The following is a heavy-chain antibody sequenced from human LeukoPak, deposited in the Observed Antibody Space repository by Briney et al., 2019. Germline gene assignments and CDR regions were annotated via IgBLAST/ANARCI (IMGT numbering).Heavy chain of an antibody. V-gene: IGHV3-30*18. CDR2: ISYDGSNK. J-gene: IGHJ4*02. CDR3: AKDLDYYGSGSYLPFDY. CDR1: GFTFSSHD. D-gene: IGHD3-10*01. Sequence: GRSLRLSCAASGFTFSSHDMHWVRQAPGKGLEWVAVISYDGSNKYYADSVKGRFTISRDNSKSTLYLQINSLRAEDTAVYYCAKDLDYYGSGSYLPFDYWGQGTLVTVSS.